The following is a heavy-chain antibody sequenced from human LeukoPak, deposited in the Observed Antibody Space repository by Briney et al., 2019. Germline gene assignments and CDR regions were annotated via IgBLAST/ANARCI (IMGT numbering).Heavy chain of an antibody. CDR2: ISYDGSNK. J-gene: IGHJ6*02. CDR1: GFTFSSYA. D-gene: IGHD3-22*01. V-gene: IGHV3-30*04. Sequence: GRSLRLSCAASGFTFSSYAMHWVRQAPGKGLEWVAVISYDGSNKYYADSVEGRFTISRDNSKNTLYLQMNSLRAEDTAVYYCARDAKTGSTYYYDSSGYNLGYYYGMDVWGQGTTVTVSS. CDR3: ARDAKTGSTYYYDSSGYNLGYYYGMDV.